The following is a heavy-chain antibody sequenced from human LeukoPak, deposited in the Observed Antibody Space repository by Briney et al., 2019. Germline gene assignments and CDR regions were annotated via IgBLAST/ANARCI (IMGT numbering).Heavy chain of an antibody. Sequence: ASVKVSCKVSGYTLTEMSIHWVRQAPGGGLEWMGGFDPEDGETVYAPKFQGRVTMTEDTSADTAYMELSSLRSEDTAVYYCTTCLNGAGQPVAIYYYGMDVWGQGTTVTVSS. CDR3: TTCLNGAGQPVAIYYYGMDV. CDR2: FDPEDGET. CDR1: GYTLTEMS. D-gene: IGHD2-2*01. J-gene: IGHJ6*02. V-gene: IGHV1-24*01.